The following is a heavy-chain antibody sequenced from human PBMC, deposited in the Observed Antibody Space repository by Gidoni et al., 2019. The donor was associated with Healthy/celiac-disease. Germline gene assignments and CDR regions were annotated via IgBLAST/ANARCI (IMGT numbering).Heavy chain of an antibody. Sequence: QVQLQESGPGLVKPSQTLSLICTVSGFSIICGSYYWSWHRQPAGKGLEWIGRIYTSGNTNYNHYLKSRVTISVDTSKNQFSLKLSSVTAADTAVYYCARDGTPDSGSYYIDYWGQGTLVTVSS. CDR2: IYTSGNT. V-gene: IGHV4-61*02. D-gene: IGHD1-26*01. CDR3: ARDGTPDSGSYYIDY. J-gene: IGHJ4*02. CDR1: GFSIICGSYY.